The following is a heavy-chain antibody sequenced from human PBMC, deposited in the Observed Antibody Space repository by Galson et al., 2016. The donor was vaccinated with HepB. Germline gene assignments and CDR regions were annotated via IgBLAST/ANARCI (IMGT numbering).Heavy chain of an antibody. V-gene: IGHV5-51*01. CDR2: IYPDYSET. CDR1: GYTFTNYW. J-gene: IGHJ4*02. Sequence: QSGAEVKKPGESLKISCKGSGYTFTNYWIGWVRQMPGKGLEWMGIIYPDYSETNYGPSFQGQVTISADKTINTSYLQWSSLKPPDTAMYYGARHNNRGTFTFDLWGPGTLVTVSS. D-gene: IGHD1/OR15-1a*01. CDR3: ARHNNRGTFTFDL.